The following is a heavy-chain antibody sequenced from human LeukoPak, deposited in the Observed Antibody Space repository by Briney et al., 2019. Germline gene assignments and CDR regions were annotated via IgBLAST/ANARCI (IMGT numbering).Heavy chain of an antibody. Sequence: ASVKVSCKASGYTFTSCDINWVRQATGQGLEWMGWMNPNSGNTGYGQSFQGRITMTRDISIGTTYMELSNLTSEDTAIYYCTRGSSGRRDNWGQGTLVTVSA. D-gene: IGHD6-19*01. CDR1: GYTFTSCD. V-gene: IGHV1-8*01. CDR2: MNPNSGNT. J-gene: IGHJ4*02. CDR3: TRGSSGRRDN.